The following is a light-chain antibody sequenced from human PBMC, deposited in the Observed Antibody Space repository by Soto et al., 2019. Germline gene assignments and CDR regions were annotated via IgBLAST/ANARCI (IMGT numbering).Light chain of an antibody. CDR3: QTWGTGIRLV. J-gene: IGLJ2*01. V-gene: IGLV4-69*01. CDR1: SDYSTYA. CDR2: LNSDGIH. Sequence: QLVLTQSPSASASLGASVKLTCTLSSDYSTYAVAWHQQQPEKGPRYLMRLNSDGIHSKGDGIPDRFSGSSSGAERYLTISSLQSEDEADYYCQTWGTGIRLVFGGGTKVTVL.